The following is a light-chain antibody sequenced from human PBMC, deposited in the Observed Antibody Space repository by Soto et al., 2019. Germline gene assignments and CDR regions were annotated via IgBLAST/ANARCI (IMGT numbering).Light chain of an antibody. V-gene: IGLV1-40*01. CDR3: QSYDSSLSTSGV. Sequence: QSVLTQPPSVSGAPGQRVTISCTGSSSNIGAGYDVHWYQQLPGTAPKLLIYVNNNRPSGVPDRFSASKSGTSASLVITGVQAEDEADYYCQSYDSSLSTSGVFGGGTQLTVL. J-gene: IGLJ3*02. CDR2: VNN. CDR1: SSNIGAGYD.